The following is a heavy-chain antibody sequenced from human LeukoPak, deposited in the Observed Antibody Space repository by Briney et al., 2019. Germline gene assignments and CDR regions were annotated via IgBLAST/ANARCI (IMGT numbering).Heavy chain of an antibody. V-gene: IGHV3-23*01. CDR3: GRPTEYWLVQGNGVAV. D-gene: IGHD6-19*01. CDR1: GFTFSSYA. CDR2: ISGSGGRT. J-gene: IGHJ6*02. Sequence: PGGSLRLSCAASGFTFSSYAMSWVRQAPGKGLEWVSAISGSGGRTYYADSVKGRFTISRDNSMNTLYLQMNSLRADATAVYYCGRPTEYWLVQGNGVAVWGQGTTVTVSS.